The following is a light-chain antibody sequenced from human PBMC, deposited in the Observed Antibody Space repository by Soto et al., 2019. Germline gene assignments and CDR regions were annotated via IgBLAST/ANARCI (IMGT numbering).Light chain of an antibody. CDR2: DAS. CDR1: QGISSF. V-gene: IGKV3-15*01. CDR3: QHYYDWPIP. J-gene: IGKJ5*01. Sequence: DIVMTQSPAILSVSTGDRATISCRASQGISSFLAWYQQKPGQAPRLLIYDASTMASGIPARFSGSGSGTEFTLTISSLQSEDFAAYYCQHYYDWPIPFGQGTRVEIK.